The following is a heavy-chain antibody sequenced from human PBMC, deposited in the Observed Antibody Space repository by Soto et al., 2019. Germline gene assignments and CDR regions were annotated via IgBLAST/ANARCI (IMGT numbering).Heavy chain of an antibody. J-gene: IGHJ3*02. D-gene: IGHD3-9*01. V-gene: IGHV4-31*03. CDR1: GGSISSGGYY. CDR3: ARARYDISTGYYDAFDI. CDR2: IYYSGST. Sequence: QVQLQESGPGLVKPSQTLSLTCTVSGGSISSGGYYWSWIRQHPGKGLEWIGYIYYSGSTYYNPSLKSRVTISVDTSKNQFSLKLTSVTAADTAVYYCARARYDISTGYYDAFDIWGQGTMVTVSS.